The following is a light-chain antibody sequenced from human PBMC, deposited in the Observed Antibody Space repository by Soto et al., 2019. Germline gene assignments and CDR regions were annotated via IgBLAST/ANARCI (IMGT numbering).Light chain of an antibody. CDR3: QQSFSTPQT. J-gene: IGKJ1*01. CDR2: AAS. CDR1: QTVNTY. Sequence: DIQMTQSPSSLSASIGDRVTITCRASQTVNTYLHWYQQKPGKAPKLLIYAASNLQSGVPSRFSGSGSGTNSTLSLNSLQPEDFATYFCQQSFSTPQTFGQGTKVDI. V-gene: IGKV1-39*01.